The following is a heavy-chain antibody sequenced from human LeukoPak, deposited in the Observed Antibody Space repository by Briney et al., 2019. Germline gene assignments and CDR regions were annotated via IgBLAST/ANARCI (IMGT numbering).Heavy chain of an antibody. Sequence: GESLKISCKGSGYTFTNYWIGWVRQMPGKGLEWMGIIYPGDSDTRYSLSFQGQVTISADKSITTAYLQWSSLRASDTAMYYCARLRKFDCADYYLEYWGQGTLVTVSS. CDR2: IYPGDSDT. D-gene: IGHD4-17*01. J-gene: IGHJ4*02. V-gene: IGHV5-51*01. CDR1: GYTFTNYW. CDR3: ARLRKFDCADYYLEY.